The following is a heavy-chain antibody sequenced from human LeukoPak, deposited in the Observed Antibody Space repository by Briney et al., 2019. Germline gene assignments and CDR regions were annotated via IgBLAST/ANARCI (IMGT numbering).Heavy chain of an antibody. D-gene: IGHD2-2*01. Sequence: GRSLRLSCAASGFTFSSYAMHWVRQAPGKGLEWVAAISYDGSNQYYADSVKGRFTISRDNSENTLYLQMNSLRAEDTAVYYCASRGSYCSSSSCQNQFYYGMDVWGQGTTVTVSS. CDR2: ISYDGSNQ. J-gene: IGHJ6*02. CDR3: ASRGSYCSSSSCQNQFYYGMDV. V-gene: IGHV3-30-3*01. CDR1: GFTFSSYA.